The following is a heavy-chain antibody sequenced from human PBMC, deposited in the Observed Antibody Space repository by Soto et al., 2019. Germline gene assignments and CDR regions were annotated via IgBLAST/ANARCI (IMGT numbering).Heavy chain of an antibody. J-gene: IGHJ6*02. CDR1: VFSVSRYG. D-gene: IGHD6-13*01. CDR3: EKASYSRTHGMDV. CDR2: ISYDGSNK. Sequence: RWFQMLSCGASVFSVSRYGMHCVRQSPGNGLEWVAVISYDGSNKYYADSVKGRFTISRDNSKNTLYLQMNSLRAEDTAVYYCEKASYSRTHGMDVCGQGTTVTVSS. V-gene: IGHV3-30*18.